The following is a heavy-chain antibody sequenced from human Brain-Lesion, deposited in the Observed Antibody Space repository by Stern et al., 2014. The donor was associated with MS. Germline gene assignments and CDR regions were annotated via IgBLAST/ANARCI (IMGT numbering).Heavy chain of an antibody. CDR3: AGEEDIRYCSGGSCTGNWFDP. J-gene: IGHJ5*02. D-gene: IGHD2-15*01. Sequence: VQLVESGPGLVKPSETLSLTCTVAGGSVSSTSYAWAWIRQPPGEGLEWIGTIYYSGNTYYSPSLKSRLTISLDPPKNQFPRRLRSVTAADTAVYYCAGEEDIRYCSGGSCTGNWFDPWGQGTLVTVSS. V-gene: IGHV4-39*01. CDR1: GGSVSSTSYA. CDR2: IYYSGNT.